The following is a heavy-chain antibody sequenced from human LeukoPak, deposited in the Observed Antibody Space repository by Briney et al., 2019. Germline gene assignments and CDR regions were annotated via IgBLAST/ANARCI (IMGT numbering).Heavy chain of an antibody. CDR3: ARSTDY. CDR2: IYHSGST. V-gene: IGHV4-38-2*01. CDR1: GYSISSGYY. D-gene: IGHD2-2*01. Sequence: PSETLSLTCAVSGYSISSGYYWGWIQQPPGKGLEWIGSIYHSGSTYYNPSLKSRVTISVDTSKNQFSLKLSSVTAADTAVYYCARSTDYWGQGTLVTVSS. J-gene: IGHJ4*02.